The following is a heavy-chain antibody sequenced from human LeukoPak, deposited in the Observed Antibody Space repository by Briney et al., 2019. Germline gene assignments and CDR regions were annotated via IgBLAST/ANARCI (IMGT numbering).Heavy chain of an antibody. Sequence: GGSLRLSCSASGFSFSTHNMHWVRQAPGKGLEFVSGITSDGENTAYLDFVKGRFTITRDNSKNTLYLHMTSLRPEDTAVYFCVKGRYGTGWDFWGPGTLVIVSS. D-gene: IGHD3-10*01. CDR1: GFSFSTHN. CDR3: VKGRYGTGWDF. CDR2: ITSDGENT. J-gene: IGHJ4*02. V-gene: IGHV3-64D*06.